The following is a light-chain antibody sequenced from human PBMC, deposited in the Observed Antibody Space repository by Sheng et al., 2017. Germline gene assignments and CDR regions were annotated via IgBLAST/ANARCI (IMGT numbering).Light chain of an antibody. Sequence: QPPSVSGAPGQRVTISCTGGGSDIGANYNVHWYQHLPEKAPKLLIYVTTNRPSGVPDRFSGSRSGTSASLAISGLQAEDEAFYYCQSYDSSVSEWVFGGGTKLTVL. J-gene: IGLJ3*02. V-gene: IGLV1-40*01. CDR2: VTT. CDR3: QSYDSSVSEWV. CDR1: GSDIGANYN.